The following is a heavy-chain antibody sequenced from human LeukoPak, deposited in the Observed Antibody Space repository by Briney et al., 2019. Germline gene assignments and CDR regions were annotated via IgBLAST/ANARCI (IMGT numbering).Heavy chain of an antibody. J-gene: IGHJ4*02. CDR1: GGSSSSSSYY. CDR2: IYYSGNT. Sequence: SETLSLTCTISGGSSSSSSYYWAWIRQPPGKGLEWIGSIYYSGNTYYNPSLKSRVTIYVDASKNQFSLKLTSVTAADTAVYYCARRGGTGTGWYWSLRDEYWGQGTLVTVSS. CDR3: ARRGGTGTGWYWSLRDEY. D-gene: IGHD6-19*01. V-gene: IGHV4-39*01.